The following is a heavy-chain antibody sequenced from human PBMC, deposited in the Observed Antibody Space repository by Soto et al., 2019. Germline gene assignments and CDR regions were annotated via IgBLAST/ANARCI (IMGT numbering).Heavy chain of an antibody. V-gene: IGHV4-4*02. CDR2: IYHSGGS. CDR3: ARVPVIVGATHFDC. Sequence: QVQLQESGPGLVKPSQTLSLTCAVSGDSISSTNWWTWVRQPPGKGLEWIGEIYHSGGSNYNPSLRGRVTISVDKSKNQVSLRLSSVTAADTAVYYCARVPVIVGATHFDCWGQGTLVTVSS. D-gene: IGHD1-26*01. J-gene: IGHJ4*02. CDR1: GDSISSTNW.